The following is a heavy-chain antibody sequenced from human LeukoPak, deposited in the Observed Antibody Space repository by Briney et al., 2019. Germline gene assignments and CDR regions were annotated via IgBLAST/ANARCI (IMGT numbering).Heavy chain of an antibody. J-gene: IGHJ3*02. V-gene: IGHV3-9*03. Sequence: PGRSLRLSCAASGFTFDDYAMHWVRQAPGKGLEWVSGISWNSGSIGYADSVKGRFTISRDNAKNSLYLQMNSLRAEDMALYYCAKGSYSSSWDAFDIWGQGTMVTVSS. CDR1: GFTFDDYA. D-gene: IGHD6-13*01. CDR3: AKGSYSSSWDAFDI. CDR2: ISWNSGSI.